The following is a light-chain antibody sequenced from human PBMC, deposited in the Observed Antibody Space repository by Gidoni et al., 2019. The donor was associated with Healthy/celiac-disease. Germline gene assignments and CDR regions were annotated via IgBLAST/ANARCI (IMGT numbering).Light chain of an antibody. J-gene: IGLJ2*01. Sequence: QSVLTHPPSVSGAPGQRVTISCTGSSSNIGAGYDVHWYQQLPGTAPKLLIYGNSNRPSGVPDRFSGSKSGTSASLAITGLQAEDEADYDCQSYDSSLSGSVFGGGTKLTVL. CDR1: SSNIGAGYD. CDR3: QSYDSSLSGSV. CDR2: GNS. V-gene: IGLV1-40*01.